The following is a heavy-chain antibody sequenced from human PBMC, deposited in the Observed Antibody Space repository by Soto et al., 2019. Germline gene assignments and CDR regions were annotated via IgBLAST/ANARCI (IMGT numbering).Heavy chain of an antibody. J-gene: IGHJ4*02. CDR1: GGCFSGYY. V-gene: IGHV4-34*01. D-gene: IGHD6-6*01. CDR2: INHSGST. CDR3: ARGIGSSQDPTFEY. Sequence: SEPLSLTCAVYGGCFSGYYWSWIRQPPGKGLEWIGEINHSGSTNYNPSLKSRVTISVDTSKNQFSLKLSSVTAADTAVYYCARGIGSSQDPTFEYLGQGTLVNVSS.